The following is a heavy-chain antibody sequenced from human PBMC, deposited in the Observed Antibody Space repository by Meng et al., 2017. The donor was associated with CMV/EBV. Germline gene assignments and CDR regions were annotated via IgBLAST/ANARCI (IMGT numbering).Heavy chain of an antibody. J-gene: IGHJ4*02. Sequence: SSVKVSCKASGGTFSSYTISWVRQAPGQGLEWMGRIIPILGIANYAQKFQGRVTITADKSTSTAYMELSSLRSEDTAVYYCARVIGSGYYHDYWGQGTLVTVSS. CDR3: ARVIGSGYYHDY. D-gene: IGHD3-22*01. CDR2: IIPILGIA. V-gene: IGHV1-69*02. CDR1: GGTFSSYT.